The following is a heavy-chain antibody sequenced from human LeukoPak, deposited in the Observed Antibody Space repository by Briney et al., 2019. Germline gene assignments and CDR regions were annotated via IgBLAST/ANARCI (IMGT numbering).Heavy chain of an antibody. V-gene: IGHV3-48*03. D-gene: IGHD2-8*01. CDR1: GFTFSSYE. CDR2: ISSSGSAI. J-gene: IGHJ4*02. CDR3: ARGYCSNGVCYRGGFDF. Sequence: GGSLRLSCAASGFTFSSYEMNWVRQAPGKGLEWVSFISSSGSAIYYAASVKGRFTIPRDNAKNSLYLQMNSLSAEDTALYYCARGYCSNGVCYRGGFDFWGQGTLVTVSS.